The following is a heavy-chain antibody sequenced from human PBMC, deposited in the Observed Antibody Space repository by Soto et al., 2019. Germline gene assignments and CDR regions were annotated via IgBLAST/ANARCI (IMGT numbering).Heavy chain of an antibody. CDR3: VRRHVSATGIDWFDP. Sequence: ASVKVSCKASGFTFFTSAVQWVRQARGQGLEWMGWINAANGDTKYSPKFQGRVTITRDTSASTAYMELSSLRSEDTAVYYCVRRHVSATGIDWFDPWGQGTLVTVSS. D-gene: IGHD6-13*01. J-gene: IGHJ5*02. V-gene: IGHV1-3*01. CDR2: INAANGDT. CDR1: GFTFFTSA.